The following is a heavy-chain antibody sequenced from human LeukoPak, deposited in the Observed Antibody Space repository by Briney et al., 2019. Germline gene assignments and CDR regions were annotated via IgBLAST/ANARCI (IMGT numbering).Heavy chain of an antibody. Sequence: GGSLRLSCAASGFTFSSYSMNWVRQAPGKGLEWVSSISSSSSYIYYADSVKGRFTISRDNAKNSLYLQMNSLRAEDTAVYYCARDGDSSSWFTAWWFDPWGQGTLVTVSS. CDR1: GFTFSSYS. CDR3: ARDGDSSSWFTAWWFDP. CDR2: ISSSSSYI. D-gene: IGHD6-13*01. V-gene: IGHV3-21*01. J-gene: IGHJ5*02.